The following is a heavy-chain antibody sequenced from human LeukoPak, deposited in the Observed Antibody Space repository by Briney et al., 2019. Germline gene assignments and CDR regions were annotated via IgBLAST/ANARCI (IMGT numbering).Heavy chain of an antibody. D-gene: IGHD2-8*01. Sequence: SGGSLRLSCAASGFTFSNYAMSWVRQAPGKGLEWVSGLSGSGSSTFYADSVKGRFTISRDNSKNTLYLQMNSLRAEDTAVYYCVKDYSWYYFDYWGQGTLVTVSS. CDR3: VKDYSWYYFDY. J-gene: IGHJ4*02. V-gene: IGHV3-23*01. CDR1: GFTFSNYA. CDR2: LSGSGSST.